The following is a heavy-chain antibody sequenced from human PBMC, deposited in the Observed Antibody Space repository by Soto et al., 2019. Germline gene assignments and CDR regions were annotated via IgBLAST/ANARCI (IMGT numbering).Heavy chain of an antibody. J-gene: IGHJ2*01. CDR2: VSVYGGST. CDR3: ARRPAGDSHWYFDL. Sequence: DVQLLESGGDLVQPGESLRLSCAASGFIFSDFAMSWVRQTPGKGLEWVSAVSVYGGSTHYSDAVKGRFTISRDNSRDTLVRQMNSLRAEDTAVYYCARRPAGDSHWYFDLWGRGTLVTVSS. V-gene: IGHV3-23*01. CDR1: GFIFSDFA. D-gene: IGHD2-21*01.